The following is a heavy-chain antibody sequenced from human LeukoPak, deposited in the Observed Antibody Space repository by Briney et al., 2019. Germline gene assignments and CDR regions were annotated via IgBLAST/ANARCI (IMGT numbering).Heavy chain of an antibody. CDR2: ISGSSTTI. CDR1: GFTFSSYS. CDR3: ARRAATITTVFAFDY. Sequence: GGSLRLSCAASGFTFSSYSMNWVRQAPGKGLEWVSYISGSSTTIYYADSVKGRFTISRDNAKNSLYLQMNSLRAEDTAVYYCARRAATITTVFAFDYWGQGTLVTVSS. V-gene: IGHV3-48*01. J-gene: IGHJ4*02. D-gene: IGHD4-11*01.